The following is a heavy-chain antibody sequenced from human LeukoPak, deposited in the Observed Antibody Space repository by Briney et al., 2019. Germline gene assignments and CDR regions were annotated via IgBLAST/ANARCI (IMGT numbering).Heavy chain of an antibody. J-gene: IGHJ4*02. CDR3: ARERIVVPAAYYFDS. D-gene: IGHD2-2*01. V-gene: IGHV4-59*01. CDR2: IYSSGNT. CDR1: GGSLTRYY. Sequence: SETLSLTCTVSGGSLTRYYWSWIPPPPGKALEWIGDIYSSGNTNYNPSLKRRVTMSVDTSKNQFSLKLRSLIAADTAVYYCARERIVVPAAYYFDSWGQGTLVTVSS.